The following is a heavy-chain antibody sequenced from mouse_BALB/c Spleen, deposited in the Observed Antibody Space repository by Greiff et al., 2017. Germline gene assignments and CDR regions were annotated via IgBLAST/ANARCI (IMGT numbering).Heavy chain of an antibody. D-gene: IGHD2-1*01. CDR3: ARDRGNYGGFAY. Sequence: EVKLQESGPGLVKPSQSLSLTCSVTGYSITRGYFWNWSRQFPGNKLEWMGYISYDGSNNYNPSLKNRISITRDTSKNQFFLKLNSVTTEDTATYYCARDRGNYGGFAYWGQGTLVTVSA. CDR2: ISYDGSN. CDR1: GYSITRGYF. V-gene: IGHV3-6*02. J-gene: IGHJ3*01.